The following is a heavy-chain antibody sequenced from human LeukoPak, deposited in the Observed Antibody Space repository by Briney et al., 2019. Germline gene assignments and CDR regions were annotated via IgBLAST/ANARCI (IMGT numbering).Heavy chain of an antibody. Sequence: SGPTLVKPSQTLTLPCTFSGVLVSTRRVGVGWVRQPPGEALEWLAVIYWDDDKRYSPSLKSRLTISKDTFKNQVVLKMTNMDPVDTATYYCAYIMITFGGIDTRGAFDIWGQGTVVTVSS. D-gene: IGHD3-16*01. V-gene: IGHV2-5*02. CDR3: AYIMITFGGIDTRGAFDI. J-gene: IGHJ3*02. CDR2: IYWDDDK. CDR1: GVLVSTRRVG.